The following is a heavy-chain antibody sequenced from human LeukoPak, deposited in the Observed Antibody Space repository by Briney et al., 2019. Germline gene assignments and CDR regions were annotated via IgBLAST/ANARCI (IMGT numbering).Heavy chain of an antibody. Sequence: PGGSLRLSCAASGFTFSSYSMNWVRQAPGKGLEWVSSISSSSSYIYYADSVKGRFTISRDNAKNSLYLQMNSLRAEDTAVYYCARGVPSSYDFWSGYLNWFDPWGQGTLVTVSS. D-gene: IGHD3-3*01. CDR1: GFTFSSYS. CDR2: ISSSSSYI. CDR3: ARGVPSSYDFWSGYLNWFDP. V-gene: IGHV3-21*01. J-gene: IGHJ5*02.